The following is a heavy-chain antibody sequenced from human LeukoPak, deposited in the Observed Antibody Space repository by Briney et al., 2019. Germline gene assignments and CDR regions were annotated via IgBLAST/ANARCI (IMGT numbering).Heavy chain of an antibody. CDR1: GFTFSSYA. J-gene: IGHJ4*02. V-gene: IGHV3-23*01. D-gene: IGHD4-17*01. Sequence: GGSLRLSCAASGFTFSSYAMSWVRQAPGKGLEWVSGISGSGGRTYYADSVKGRVTISRDNAKNTLNLQMSSLRPEDTAVYYCAKGYMTTVDYWGQGTLVTVSS. CDR3: AKGYMTTVDY. CDR2: ISGSGGRT.